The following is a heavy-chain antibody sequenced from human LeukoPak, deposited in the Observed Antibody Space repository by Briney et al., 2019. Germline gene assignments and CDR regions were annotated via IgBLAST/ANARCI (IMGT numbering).Heavy chain of an antibody. CDR3: ARSEWEPSGWFDP. V-gene: IGHV1-69*13. Sequence: ASVKVSCKASGGTFSSYAISWVRQAPGQGLEWMGGIIPIFGTANYAQKFQGRVTITADESTSTAYMELSSLRSEDTAVYYCARSEWEPSGWFDPWGQGTLVTVSS. D-gene: IGHD1-26*01. CDR2: IIPIFGTA. CDR1: GGTFSSYA. J-gene: IGHJ5*02.